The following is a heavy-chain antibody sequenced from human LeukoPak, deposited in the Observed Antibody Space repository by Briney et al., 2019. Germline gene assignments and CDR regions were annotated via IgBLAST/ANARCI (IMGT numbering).Heavy chain of an antibody. J-gene: IGHJ6*03. CDR2: INSDGSST. V-gene: IGHV3-74*01. CDR1: GFTFSSYW. CDR3: ARGAGTTVYYMDV. D-gene: IGHD1-7*01. Sequence: GGSLRLSCAASGFTFSSYWMHWVRQAPGKGLVWVSRINSDGSSTSYADSVTGRFTISRDISKNTLYLEMNSLRPEDTAVYYCARGAGTTVYYMDVWGKGTTVTVSS.